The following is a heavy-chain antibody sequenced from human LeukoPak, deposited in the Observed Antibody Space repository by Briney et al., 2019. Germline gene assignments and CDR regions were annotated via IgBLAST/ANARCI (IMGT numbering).Heavy chain of an antibody. CDR1: GYTFTGYY. V-gene: IGHV1-2*02. D-gene: IGHD1-26*01. Sequence: ASVTVSCTASGYTFTGYYMHWVRQAPGQGLEWMGWINPNSGGTNYAQKFQGRVTMTRDTSISTAYMELSSLRSEDTAVYYCARDPNRSGSYYGGDFDYWGQGTLVTVSS. CDR3: ARDPNRSGSYYGGDFDY. J-gene: IGHJ4*02. CDR2: INPNSGGT.